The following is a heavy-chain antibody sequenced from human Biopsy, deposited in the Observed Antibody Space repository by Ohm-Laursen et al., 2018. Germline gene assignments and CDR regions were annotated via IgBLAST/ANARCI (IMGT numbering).Heavy chain of an antibody. J-gene: IGHJ4*02. V-gene: IGHV1-46*01. Sequence: GASVKVSCKASGYSFTSYYMHWVRQAPGQGLEWMGMINPSGSTTSYPQIFQGRVTMTRDTSKSTVYMELSSLRSADTAVYLSARNTGWYGDLYYFDYWGQGTLVTVSS. CDR1: GYSFTSYY. CDR3: ARNTGWYGDLYYFDY. CDR2: INPSGSTT. D-gene: IGHD6-19*01.